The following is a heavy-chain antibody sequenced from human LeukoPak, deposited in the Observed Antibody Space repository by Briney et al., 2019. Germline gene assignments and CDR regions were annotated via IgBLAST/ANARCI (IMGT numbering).Heavy chain of an antibody. CDR3: ARGDGYNHFDY. V-gene: IGHV4-59*01. CDR1: GGSFSGYY. D-gene: IGHD5-24*01. J-gene: IGHJ4*02. CDR2: IYYSGST. Sequence: SETLSLTCAVYGGSFSGYYWSWIRQPPGKGLEWIGYIYYSGSTNYNPSLKSRVTISVDTSKNQFSLKLSSVTAADTAVYYCARGDGYNHFDYWGQGTLVTVSS.